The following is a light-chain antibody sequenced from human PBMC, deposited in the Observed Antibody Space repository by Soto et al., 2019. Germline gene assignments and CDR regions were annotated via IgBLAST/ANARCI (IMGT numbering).Light chain of an antibody. Sequence: EIVFTHSPATLSLSPGERSTLSCWASQSVSNYFVWYQQKPGQAPRLLIYDASKRATGIPARFSGSGSGTDFTLTISSLEPEDFAVYYCQQRSIWPWTFGQGTKVDIK. CDR2: DAS. J-gene: IGKJ1*01. CDR1: QSVSNY. CDR3: QQRSIWPWT. V-gene: IGKV3-11*01.